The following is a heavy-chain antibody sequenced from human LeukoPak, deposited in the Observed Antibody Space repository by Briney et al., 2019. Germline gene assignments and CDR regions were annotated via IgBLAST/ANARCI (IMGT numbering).Heavy chain of an antibody. CDR3: AREPLGGYGMDV. CDR1: GGSISSYD. D-gene: IGHD3-16*01. J-gene: IGHJ6*02. Sequence: PSETLSLTCTVSGGSISSYDWSWIRQPPGRGLEWIAYISHSGNTNYNPSLKSRVTISVDTSKNQFSLKLTSVTAADTAVYYCAREPLGGYGMDVWGQGTTVTVSS. CDR2: ISHSGNT. V-gene: IGHV4-59*01.